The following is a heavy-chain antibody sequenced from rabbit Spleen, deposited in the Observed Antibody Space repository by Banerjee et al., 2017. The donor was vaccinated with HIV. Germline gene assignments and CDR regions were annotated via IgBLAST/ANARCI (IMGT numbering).Heavy chain of an antibody. Sequence: QEQLVEAGGGLVTLGGSLKLSCKASGIDFNSYGISWVRQAPGKGLEWIAYIYPDYGTTDYAAWVNGRFTISLDNAQNTVFLQMTSLTVADTATYFCARDTGSSFSSYGMDLWGQGTLVTVS. CDR3: ARDTGSSFSSYGMDL. D-gene: IGHD8-1*01. V-gene: IGHV1S47*01. CDR2: IYPDYGTT. J-gene: IGHJ6*01. CDR1: GIDFNSYG.